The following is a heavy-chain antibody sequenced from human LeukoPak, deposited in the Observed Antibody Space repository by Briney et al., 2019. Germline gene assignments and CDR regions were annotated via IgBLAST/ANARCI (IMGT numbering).Heavy chain of an antibody. J-gene: IGHJ3*02. D-gene: IGHD3-3*01. Sequence: SETLSLTCTVSSGSISSSSYYWGWLRQPPGTGLEWIGSLYYSGSTYYNPSLKSRVTISVDTSKNQFSLKLSSVTAADTSVYYCARQKPAVDDFWSGSQGYDAFDIWGQGTMVTVSS. CDR1: SGSISSSSYY. V-gene: IGHV4-39*01. CDR2: LYYSGST. CDR3: ARQKPAVDDFWSGSQGYDAFDI.